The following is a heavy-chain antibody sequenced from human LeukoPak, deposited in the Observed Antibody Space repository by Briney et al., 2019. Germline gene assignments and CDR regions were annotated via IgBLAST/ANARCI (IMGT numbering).Heavy chain of an antibody. D-gene: IGHD1-26*01. CDR1: GGSISSSSYY. J-gene: IGHJ3*02. CDR3: ARARRSSYAFDI. CDR2: IYYSGST. V-gene: IGHV4-39*07. Sequence: SETLSLTCTVSGGSISSSSYYWGWIRQPPGKGLEWIGSIYYSGSTYYNPSLKSRVTISVDTSKNQFSLKLSSVTAADTAVYYCARARRSSYAFDIWGQGTMVTVSS.